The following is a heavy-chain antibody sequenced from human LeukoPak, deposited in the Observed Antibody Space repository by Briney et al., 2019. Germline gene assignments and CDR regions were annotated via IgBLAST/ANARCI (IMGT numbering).Heavy chain of an antibody. CDR1: GFTFSSYW. CDR2: IKHDGGNT. J-gene: IGHJ5*02. V-gene: IGHV3-7*03. D-gene: IGHD3-9*01. CDR3: ARDVLTAYPNWFDP. Sequence: GGSLRLSCAASGFTFSSYWMSWVRQAPGKGLEWVANIKHDGGNTYYVDSVKGRFTISRDNAMNPLYLQMNSLRAEDTAVYYCARDVLTAYPNWFDPWGQGTLVTVSS.